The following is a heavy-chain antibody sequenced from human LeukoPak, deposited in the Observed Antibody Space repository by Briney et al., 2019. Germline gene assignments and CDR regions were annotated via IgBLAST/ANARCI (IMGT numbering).Heavy chain of an antibody. CDR1: GGSISSGGYY. CDR2: IYYSGST. Sequence: SETLSLTCTVSGGSISSGGYYWSWIRQHPGKGLEWIGYIYYSGSTYYNPSLKSRVTISVDTSKNQFSLKLSSVTAADTAVYYCARDPTMVRGVINYYYGMDVWGQGTTVTVSS. J-gene: IGHJ6*02. V-gene: IGHV4-31*03. D-gene: IGHD3-10*01. CDR3: ARDPTMVRGVINYYYGMDV.